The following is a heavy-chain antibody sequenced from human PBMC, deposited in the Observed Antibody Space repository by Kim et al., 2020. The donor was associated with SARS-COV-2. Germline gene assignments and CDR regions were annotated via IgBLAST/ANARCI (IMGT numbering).Heavy chain of an antibody. CDR2: IYSGGST. D-gene: IGHD4-17*01. CDR3: ARGLTDDYGDYLKPLDAFDI. CDR1: GFTVSSNY. V-gene: IGHV3-53*01. Sequence: GGSLRLSCAASGFTVSSNYMSWVRQAPGKGLEWVSVIYSGGSTYYAASVKGRFTISRDNSKNTLYLQMNSLRAEDTAVYYCARGLTDDYGDYLKPLDAFDIWGEGTMVTVSS. J-gene: IGHJ3*02.